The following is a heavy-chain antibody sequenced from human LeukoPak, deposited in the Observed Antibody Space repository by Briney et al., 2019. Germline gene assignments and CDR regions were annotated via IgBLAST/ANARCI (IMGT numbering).Heavy chain of an antibody. D-gene: IGHD3-22*01. V-gene: IGHV3-66*01. J-gene: IGHJ4*02. CDR1: GFTVSSNH. CDR3: ARGRDDDSSVAY. CDR2: IYSGGST. Sequence: GGSLRLSCAASGFTVSSNHMSWVRQAPGKGLEWVSAIYSGGSTYYANSVKGRFTISRDNSKNTVDLQMNSLRAEETAVYYCARGRDDDSSVAYWGQGTLVTVSS.